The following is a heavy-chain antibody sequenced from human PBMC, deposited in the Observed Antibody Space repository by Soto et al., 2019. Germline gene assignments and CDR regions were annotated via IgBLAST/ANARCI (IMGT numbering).Heavy chain of an antibody. Sequence: QVQLVESGGGLVKPGGSLRLSCAASGFNFSDYYMSWIRQAPGKGLEWVSYISSSSDYTNYADSVKGRFTISRDNAKNSLYLQMNSLIAEDTAVYYCAREDYYDGSGYYSYWGQGTLVSVSS. V-gene: IGHV3-11*05. D-gene: IGHD3-22*01. CDR2: ISSSSDYT. CDR3: AREDYYDGSGYYSY. CDR1: GFNFSDYY. J-gene: IGHJ4*02.